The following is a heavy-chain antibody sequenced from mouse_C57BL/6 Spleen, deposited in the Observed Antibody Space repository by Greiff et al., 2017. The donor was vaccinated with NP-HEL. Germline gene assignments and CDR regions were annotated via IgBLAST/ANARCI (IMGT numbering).Heavy chain of an antibody. V-gene: IGHV1-59*01. CDR1: GYTFTSYW. J-gene: IGHJ3*01. CDR2: IDPSDSYT. D-gene: IGHD4-1*01. CDR3: ARDWDEAWFAY. Sequence: QVQLQQPGAELVRPGTSVKLSCKASGYTFTSYWMHWVKQRPGQGLEWIGVIDPSDSYTNYNQKFKGKATLTVYTSSSTAYMQLSSLTSEDAAVYYCARDWDEAWFAYWGQGTLVTVSA.